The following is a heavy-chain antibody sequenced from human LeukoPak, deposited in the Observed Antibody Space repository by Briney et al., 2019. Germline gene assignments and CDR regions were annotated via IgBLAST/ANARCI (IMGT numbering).Heavy chain of an antibody. D-gene: IGHD3-3*01. Sequence: SVKVSCTASGGTFSSYAISWVRQAPGQGLEWMGGIIPIFGTANYAQKFQGRVTITADESTSTAYMELSSLRSEDTAVYYCASTTTGYDFWSGNDAFDIWGQGTMVTVSS. CDR3: ASTTTGYDFWSGNDAFDI. CDR1: GGTFSSYA. CDR2: IIPIFGTA. J-gene: IGHJ3*02. V-gene: IGHV1-69*13.